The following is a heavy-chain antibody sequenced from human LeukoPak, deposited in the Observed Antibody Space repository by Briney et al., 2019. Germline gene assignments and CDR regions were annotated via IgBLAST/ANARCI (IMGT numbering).Heavy chain of an antibody. V-gene: IGHV3-7*01. CDR1: GFTFSIFW. J-gene: IGHJ3*01. Sequence: GGSLRLSCAASGFTFSIFWMSWARQAPGKGVEFVANIMQDGSEKNYGASVKGRFTISRDNAKKSLYLQMNSLRAEDTALYYCAREVYSSSRPADAFDLWGQGTMVTVSS. CDR3: AREVYSSSRPADAFDL. D-gene: IGHD6-13*01. CDR2: IMQDGSEK.